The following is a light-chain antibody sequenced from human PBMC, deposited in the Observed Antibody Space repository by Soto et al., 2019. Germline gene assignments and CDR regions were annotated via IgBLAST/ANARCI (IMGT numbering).Light chain of an antibody. V-gene: IGKV3-15*01. Sequence: IVMTHSPATLSVSPGERATLSCRASQSVSSNLAWYQQKPGQAPRLLIYGASTRATGIPARFSGSGSGTEFTLTISSLQPDDFATYYCQQYNSYSLTFGGGTKVDIK. CDR2: GAS. CDR3: QQYNSYSLT. CDR1: QSVSSN. J-gene: IGKJ4*01.